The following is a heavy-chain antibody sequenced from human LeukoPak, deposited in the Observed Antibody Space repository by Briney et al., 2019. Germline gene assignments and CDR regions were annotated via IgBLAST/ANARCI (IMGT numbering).Heavy chain of an antibody. V-gene: IGHV3-21*01. CDR1: GFPFRSYS. CDR3: ARAEGSGSSFDY. D-gene: IGHD3-10*01. Sequence: GGSLRLSCAASGFPFRSYSMNWVRQAPGKGLEWVSSISSSSTHIYYADSVKGRFTISRDNAKNSLYLQMNSLRVEDTAVYYCARAEGSGSSFDYWGQETLVTVSS. CDR2: ISSSSTHI. J-gene: IGHJ4*02.